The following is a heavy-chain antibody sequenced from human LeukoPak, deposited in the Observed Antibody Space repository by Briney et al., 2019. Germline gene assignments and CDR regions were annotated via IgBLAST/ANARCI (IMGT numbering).Heavy chain of an antibody. J-gene: IGHJ4*02. V-gene: IGHV4-39*07. Sequence: SETLSLTCSVSGDSLSSSHTYYWGWIRQPPGKGLEWIGSSYFRGSTYSSPSLRSRVVISVDTSKNQFSLKLNSVTAADTAVYYCARFKRAGGWSYFDYWGQGTLVTVSS. D-gene: IGHD6-19*01. CDR1: GDSLSSSHTYY. CDR3: ARFKRAGGWSYFDY. CDR2: SYFRGST.